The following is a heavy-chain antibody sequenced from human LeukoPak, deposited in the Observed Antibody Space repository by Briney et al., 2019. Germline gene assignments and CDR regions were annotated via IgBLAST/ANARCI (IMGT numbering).Heavy chain of an antibody. CDR1: GFTFNGYT. Sequence: GGSLRLSCAASGFTFNGYTMNWVRQPPGEGLKWVSSTSGSGSSTYYADSVKGRFTISRDNSRNTLYLQMNSLRAEDTGVYYCAKSPELDYYYYYGMDVWGQGTTVTVSS. D-gene: IGHD1-1*01. CDR3: AKSPELDYYYYYGMDV. J-gene: IGHJ6*02. CDR2: TSGSGSST. V-gene: IGHV3-23*01.